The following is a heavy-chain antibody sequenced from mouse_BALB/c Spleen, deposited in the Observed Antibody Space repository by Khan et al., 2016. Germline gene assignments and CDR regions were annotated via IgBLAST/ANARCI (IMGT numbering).Heavy chain of an antibody. D-gene: IGHD2-2*01. CDR3: ARFYYGYDTFAY. V-gene: IGHV5-9*03. CDR1: GFTFSSYT. J-gene: IGHJ3*01. CDR2: ISSGGGNT. Sequence: EVELVESGGGLVKPGGSLKLSCAASGFTFSSYTMSWVRQTPEKRLEWVATISSGGGNTYYLDSVKGRFTMSRDNAKNNLYLQMSSLRSEDTALYYCARFYYGYDTFAYWGQGTLVTVSA.